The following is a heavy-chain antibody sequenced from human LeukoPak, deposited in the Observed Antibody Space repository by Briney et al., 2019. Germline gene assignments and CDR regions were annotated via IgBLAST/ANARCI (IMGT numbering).Heavy chain of an antibody. V-gene: IGHV3-53*01. D-gene: IGHD1-1*01. CDR3: AREHGTTGFSFMDV. CDR2: IYSGGST. Sequence: GGSLRLSCAASGFTVSSSYISWVRQAPGKGLEWVSIIYSGGSTYYADSVKGRFTISRDISKNTLYLQMNSLTAADTAVYYCAREHGTTGFSFMDVWGQGTTVTVYS. J-gene: IGHJ6*02. CDR1: GFTVSSSY.